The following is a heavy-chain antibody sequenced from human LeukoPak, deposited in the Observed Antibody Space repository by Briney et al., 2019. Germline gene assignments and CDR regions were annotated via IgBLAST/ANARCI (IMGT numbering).Heavy chain of an antibody. Sequence: GGSLRLSCAASGFTFSYYSMNWVRQAPGKGLEWISYSNTDGTISYADSVKGRFPISRDNAENSLYLQMNSLRDEDTAVYFCVRDRDYAFDFWGQGTMVTVSS. CDR3: VRDRDYAFDF. V-gene: IGHV3-48*02. J-gene: IGHJ3*01. CDR1: GFTFSYYS. CDR2: SNTDGTI.